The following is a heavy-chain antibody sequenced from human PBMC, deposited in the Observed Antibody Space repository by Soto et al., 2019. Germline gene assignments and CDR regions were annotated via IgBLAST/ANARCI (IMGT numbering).Heavy chain of an antibody. CDR1: GFTFSGSA. CDR3: TRFDAVDYYGMDV. CDR2: IRSKANSYAT. D-gene: IGHD6-19*01. Sequence: GSLRLSCAASGFTFSGSAMHWVRQASGKGLEWVGRIRSKANSYATAYAASVKGRFTISRDDSKNTAYLQMNSLKTEDTAVYYCTRFDAVDYYGMDVWGQGTRVTVSS. V-gene: IGHV3-73*01. J-gene: IGHJ6*02.